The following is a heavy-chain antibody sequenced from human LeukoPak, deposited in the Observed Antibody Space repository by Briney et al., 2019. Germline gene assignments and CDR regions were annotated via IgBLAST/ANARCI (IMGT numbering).Heavy chain of an antibody. CDR3: ARGDLYSSSSLNDY. V-gene: IGHV1-18*01. D-gene: IGHD6-6*01. J-gene: IGHJ4*02. CDR1: GYPFTTYG. CDR2: ISAYNGNT. Sequence: ASVRVSSRASGYPFTTYGISWVGRAPGQGLEWMGWISAYNGNTNYAQKLQGRVTMTTDTSTSTAYMELRSLRSDDTAVYYCARGDLYSSSSLNDYWGQGTLVTVSS.